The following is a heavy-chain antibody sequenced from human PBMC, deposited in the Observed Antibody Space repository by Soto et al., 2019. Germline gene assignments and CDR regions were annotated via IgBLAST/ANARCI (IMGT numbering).Heavy chain of an antibody. J-gene: IGHJ4*02. CDR3: ARDYGGQNVYFEY. V-gene: IGHV1-46*01. CDR2: INPSGGST. D-gene: IGHD4-17*01. Sequence: ASVKVSCKASGYTFTSYYKHWVRQAPGQGLEWMGIINPSGGSTSYAQKIQGRVTMTRDTSTSTVYMELSSLRSEGTAVYYCARDYGGQNVYFEYLGQGTLVTVAS. CDR1: GYTFTSYY.